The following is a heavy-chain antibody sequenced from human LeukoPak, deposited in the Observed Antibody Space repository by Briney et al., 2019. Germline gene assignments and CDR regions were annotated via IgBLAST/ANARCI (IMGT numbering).Heavy chain of an antibody. V-gene: IGHV3-48*03. CDR2: ISSSGTSI. Sequence: GGSLRLSCAASGFTFSSYEMNWVRQAPGKGLEWVSYISSSGTSIHYADSVKGRFTISRDNAKNSLYLQMNSLRAEDTAVHHCARQISRYCGGGSCYSGWEFYFDYWGQGTPVTVSS. J-gene: IGHJ4*02. CDR1: GFTFSSYE. D-gene: IGHD2-15*01. CDR3: ARQISRYCGGGSCYSGWEFYFDY.